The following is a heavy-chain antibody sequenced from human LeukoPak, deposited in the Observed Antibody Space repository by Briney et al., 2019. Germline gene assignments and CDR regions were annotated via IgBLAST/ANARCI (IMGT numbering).Heavy chain of an antibody. CDR3: ARADALDI. V-gene: IGHV3-20*01. J-gene: IGHJ3*02. CDR1: GFTFDYYG. CDR2: INWNGGNT. Sequence: GGSLRLSCAASGFTFDYYGMSWVRQAPEKGLEWVSGINWNGGNTRYADSVKGRFTISRDNDKNTMYLQMNSLRAEDTALYHCARADALDIWGQGTMVTVSS.